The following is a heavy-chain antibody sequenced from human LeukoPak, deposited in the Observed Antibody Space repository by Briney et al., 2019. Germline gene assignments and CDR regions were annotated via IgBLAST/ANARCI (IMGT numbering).Heavy chain of an antibody. Sequence: GGSLRLSCAASGFTFSSYSMNWVRQAPGKGLEWVGHTRNKANSYSTEYAASVKGRFTISRDGSKNSLHLQMNSLKTEDTAVYYCAREKYAYYDSSGFDYWGQGTLVTVSS. CDR3: AREKYAYYDSSGFDY. D-gene: IGHD3-22*01. V-gene: IGHV3-72*01. CDR2: TRNKANSYST. J-gene: IGHJ4*02. CDR1: GFTFSSYS.